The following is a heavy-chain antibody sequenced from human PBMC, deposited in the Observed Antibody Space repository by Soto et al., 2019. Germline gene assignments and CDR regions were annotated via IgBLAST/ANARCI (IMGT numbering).Heavy chain of an antibody. J-gene: IGHJ4*02. CDR3: ARRGPGTYFDY. D-gene: IGHD6-13*01. CDR1: GFPFSRSA. Sequence: EVQLLDSGGGLVQPGGSLRLSCAASGFPFSRSAMNWVRQAPGKGLEWVSVISGSGGSTYYADSVKGRFTISRDNSKNTLYLKMNSLRAEDTAVYYCARRGPGTYFDYWGQGSMVTVSS. V-gene: IGHV3-23*01. CDR2: ISGSGGST.